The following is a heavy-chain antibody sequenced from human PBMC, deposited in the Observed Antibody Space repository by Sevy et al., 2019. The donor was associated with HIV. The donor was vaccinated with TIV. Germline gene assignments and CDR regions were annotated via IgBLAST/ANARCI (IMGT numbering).Heavy chain of an antibody. V-gene: IGHV4-38-2*01. CDR3: ARVFGSSNYFDY. CDR2: IYHSGST. Sequence: SETLSLTCAVSGYSISSGYYWGWLRQPPGKGLEWIGSIYHSGSTYYNPSLKSRVTISVDTSKNQFSLKLSSVTAADTAVYYCARVFGSSNYFDYWGQGTLVTVSS. CDR1: GYSISSGYY. J-gene: IGHJ4*02. D-gene: IGHD6-6*01.